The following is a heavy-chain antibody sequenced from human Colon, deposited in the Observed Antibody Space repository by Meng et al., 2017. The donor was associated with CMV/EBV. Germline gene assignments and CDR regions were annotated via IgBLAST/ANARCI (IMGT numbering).Heavy chain of an antibody. V-gene: IGHV1-2*02. Sequence: QVLLLLYGAKMREPGALEQVSCNASGYTFTGYLIRWARQAPVQWLGWMGWIKPFSCDTSFAQQAKVGVTMSQDAAITTAYLEPGTVRSDDTDVSCSGTFGGDFDYWGQGTLVTVSS. CDR2: IKPFSCDT. D-gene: IGHD3-3*01. CDR3: GTFGGDFDY. CDR1: GYTFTGYL. J-gene: IGHJ4*02.